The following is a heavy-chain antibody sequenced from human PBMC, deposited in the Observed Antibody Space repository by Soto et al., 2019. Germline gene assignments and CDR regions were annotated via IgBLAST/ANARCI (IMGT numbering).Heavy chain of an antibody. CDR2: IYYSGST. CDR1: GGSISSYY. D-gene: IGHD5-12*01. Sequence: SETLSLTCTVSGGSISSYYWSWIRQPPGKGLEWIGYIYYSGSTNYNPSLKSRVTISVDTSKNQFSLKLSSVTAADTAVYYCARVPQGGGYTVCFDYWGQGTLVTVSS. V-gene: IGHV4-59*01. J-gene: IGHJ4*02. CDR3: ARVPQGGGYTVCFDY.